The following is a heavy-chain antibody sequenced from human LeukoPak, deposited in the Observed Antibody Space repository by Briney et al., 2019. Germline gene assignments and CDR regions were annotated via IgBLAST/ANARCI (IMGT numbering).Heavy chain of an antibody. Sequence: PSETLSLTCTVSGGSISSYYWSWIRQPPGKGLEWIGYIYYSGSTNYNPSLKSRVTISVDTSKNQFSLKLSSVTAADTAVYYCARVGVTMATSSVAFDIWDQGTMVTVSS. D-gene: IGHD3-10*01. V-gene: IGHV4-59*01. J-gene: IGHJ3*02. CDR3: ARVGVTMATSSVAFDI. CDR2: IYYSGST. CDR1: GGSISSYY.